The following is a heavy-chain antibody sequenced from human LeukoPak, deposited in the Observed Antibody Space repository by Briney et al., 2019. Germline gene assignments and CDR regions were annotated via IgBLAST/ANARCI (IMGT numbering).Heavy chain of an antibody. J-gene: IGHJ4*02. CDR1: AFTFNIYT. Sequence: PGGSLRLSCAASAFTFNIYTMHWVRQAPGKALEWVAVISYDGSDKYYADSVKGRFTTSRDNSKSTLYLQMNSLRVEDTAVYSCARESGLPAYFDYWGQGTLVTVSS. D-gene: IGHD5-12*01. CDR3: ARESGLPAYFDY. V-gene: IGHV3-30*04. CDR2: ISYDGSDK.